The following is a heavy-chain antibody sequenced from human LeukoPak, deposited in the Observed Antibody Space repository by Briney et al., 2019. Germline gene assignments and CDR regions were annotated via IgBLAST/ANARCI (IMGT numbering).Heavy chain of an antibody. D-gene: IGHD6-13*01. CDR1: GYTFTSYY. V-gene: IGHV1-46*01. J-gene: IGHJ6*02. Sequence: RASVKVSCKASGYTFTSYYMHWVRQAPGQGLEWMGIINPSGGSTSYAQKFQGRVTMTRDTSTSTVYMELSSLRSEDTAVYYCARGPPRIAAAGGAYHYGMDVWGQGTTVTVSS. CDR2: INPSGGST. CDR3: ARGPPRIAAAGGAYHYGMDV.